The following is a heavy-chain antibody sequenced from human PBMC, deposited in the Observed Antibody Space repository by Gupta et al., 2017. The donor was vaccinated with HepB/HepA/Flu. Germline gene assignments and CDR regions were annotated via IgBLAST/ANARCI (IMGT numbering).Heavy chain of an antibody. CDR2: IIAEGSAT. D-gene: IGHD2-15*01. CDR1: GFSVSSSW. Sequence: EVQLVESGGGLVQPGGSLRLSCAASGFSVSSSWMHWVRQAPGKGLVWVSHIIAEGSATGSADSVKGRFTIPRDNAENTLFLQMNSLRAEDTAVYYCARDLRHCSGGSCSWGQGTLVTVSS. J-gene: IGHJ5*02. CDR3: ARDLRHCSGGSCS. V-gene: IGHV3-74*01.